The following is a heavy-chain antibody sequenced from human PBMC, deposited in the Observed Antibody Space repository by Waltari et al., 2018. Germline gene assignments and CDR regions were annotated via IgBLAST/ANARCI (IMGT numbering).Heavy chain of an antibody. D-gene: IGHD1-7*01. V-gene: IGHV3-21*01. CDR1: GFTFSSYS. J-gene: IGHJ3*02. CDR2: ISSSSSYI. Sequence: EVQLVESGGGLVKPGGSLRLSCAASGFTFSSYSMHWVRQAPGKGLEWVSSISSSSSYIYYADSVKGRFTISRDNAKNSLYLQMNSLRAEDTAVYYCARVRGIVRTGTRYAFDIWGQGTMVTVSS. CDR3: ARVRGIVRTGTRYAFDI.